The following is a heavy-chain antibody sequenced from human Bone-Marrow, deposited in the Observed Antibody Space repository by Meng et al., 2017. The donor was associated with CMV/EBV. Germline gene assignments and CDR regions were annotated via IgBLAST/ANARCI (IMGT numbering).Heavy chain of an antibody. CDR1: GGSFSGYY. CDR2: INHSGST. Sequence: SETLSLTCAVYGGSFSGYYWSWIRQPPGKGLEWIGEINHSGSTNYNPSPKSRVTIAVDTSKNQFSLKLSAVTAADTAVYYCARGRRYGYCSSTSCSPWYYYYYGMDVWGQGTTVTVSS. CDR3: ARGRRYGYCSSTSCSPWYYYYYGMDV. V-gene: IGHV4-34*01. J-gene: IGHJ6*02. D-gene: IGHD2-2*01.